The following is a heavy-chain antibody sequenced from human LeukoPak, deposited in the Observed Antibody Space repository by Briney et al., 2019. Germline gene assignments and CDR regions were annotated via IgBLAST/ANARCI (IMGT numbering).Heavy chain of an antibody. V-gene: IGHV1-24*01. J-gene: IGHJ4*02. CDR3: VKDRYNWGSWAH. D-gene: IGHD7-27*01. Sequence: GASVKVSCKVSGYTLTELSMHWVRQAPGKGLEWMGGFDPEDGETIYAQKFQGRVTMTEDTSTDTAYMELSSLGPEDTAIYYCVKDRYNWGSWAHWGQGTLVTVSS. CDR1: GYTLTELS. CDR2: FDPEDGET.